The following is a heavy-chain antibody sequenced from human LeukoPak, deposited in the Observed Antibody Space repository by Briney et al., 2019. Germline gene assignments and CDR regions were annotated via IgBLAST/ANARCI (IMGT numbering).Heavy chain of an antibody. Sequence: PSETLSLTCTVSGGSISSGGYYWSWIRQHPGKGLEWIGEINHSGSTNYNPSLKSRVTISVDTSKNQFSLKLSSVTAADTAVYYCARGSPGGYEPPGYWGQGTLVTVSS. CDR3: ARGSPGGYEPPGY. D-gene: IGHD5-12*01. V-gene: IGHV4-39*07. J-gene: IGHJ4*02. CDR1: GGSISSGGYY. CDR2: INHSGST.